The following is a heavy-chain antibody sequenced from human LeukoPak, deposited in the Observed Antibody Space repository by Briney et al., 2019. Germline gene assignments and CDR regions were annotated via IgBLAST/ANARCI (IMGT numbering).Heavy chain of an antibody. CDR1: GFTFSSYW. CDR2: INGDGSGT. Sequence: GGSLRLSCAASGFTFSSYWMHWVRQVPGRGLVWVSRINGDGSGTSYADSVKGRVTISRDNAKNTLYLQMNSLRAEDTAVYYCARSNGFGMDVWGQGTTVTVSS. D-gene: IGHD2-8*01. CDR3: ARSNGFGMDV. J-gene: IGHJ6*02. V-gene: IGHV3-74*01.